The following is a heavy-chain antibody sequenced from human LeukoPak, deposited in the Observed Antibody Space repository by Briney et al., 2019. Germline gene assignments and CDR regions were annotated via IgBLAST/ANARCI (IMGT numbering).Heavy chain of an antibody. V-gene: IGHV3-66*01. CDR2: IYSGGST. CDR3: AREYSSSWFIFDY. J-gene: IGHJ4*02. Sequence: PGGSLRLSCAASGFIVSSNYMSWVRQAPGKGLEWVSVIYSGGSTYADSVKGRFTISRDNSKNTLYLQMNSLRAEDTAVYYCAREYSSSWFIFDYWGQGTLVTVSS. D-gene: IGHD6-13*01. CDR1: GFIVSSNY.